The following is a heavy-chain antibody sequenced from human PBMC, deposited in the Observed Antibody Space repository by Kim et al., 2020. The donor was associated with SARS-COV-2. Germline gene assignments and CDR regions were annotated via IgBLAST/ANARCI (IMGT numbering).Heavy chain of an antibody. CDR1: GGSFSGYY. D-gene: IGHD6-6*01. J-gene: IGHJ4*02. Sequence: SETLSLTCAVYGGSFSGYYWSWIRQPPGKGLEWIGEINHSGSTNYNPSLKSRVTISVDTSKNQFSLKLSSVTAADTAVYYCARYDSSSSGVDYWGQGTLVTVSS. CDR2: INHSGST. V-gene: IGHV4-34*01. CDR3: ARYDSSSSGVDY.